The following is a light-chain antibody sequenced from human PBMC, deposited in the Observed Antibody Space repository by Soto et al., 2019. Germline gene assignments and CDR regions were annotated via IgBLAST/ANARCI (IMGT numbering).Light chain of an antibody. CDR1: QSLLHSNGYNY. Sequence: DIVMTQSPLSLPVTPGEPASISCRSSQSLLHSNGYNYLDWYLQKPGQSPQLLIYLGSNRASGVPDRFSGSGSVTYFTLIISRVEAEDVGVYYCMQALQTPPGTSGHGTKLEIK. J-gene: IGKJ2*01. CDR2: LGS. V-gene: IGKV2-28*01. CDR3: MQALQTPPGT.